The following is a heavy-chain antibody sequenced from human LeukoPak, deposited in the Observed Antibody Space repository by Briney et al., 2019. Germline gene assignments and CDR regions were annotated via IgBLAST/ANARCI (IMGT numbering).Heavy chain of an antibody. V-gene: IGHV1-2*02. Sequence: ASVKVSCKASGYTFTGYYMHWVRQAPGQGLEWMGWINPNSGGTNYAQKFQGRVTMTRDTSISTAYMELSRLRSDDTAVYYCATSGEGDYYDSSGPMGPFDYWGQGTLVTVSS. CDR3: ATSGEGDYYDSSGPMGPFDY. CDR1: GYTFTGYY. D-gene: IGHD3-22*01. CDR2: INPNSGGT. J-gene: IGHJ4*02.